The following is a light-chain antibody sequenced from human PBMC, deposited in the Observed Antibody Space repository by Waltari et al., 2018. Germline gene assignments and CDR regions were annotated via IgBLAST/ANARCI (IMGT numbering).Light chain of an antibody. CDR2: EVN. J-gene: IGLJ2*01. CDR3: CSYAGTPRVV. Sequence: QSALTQPASVSGSPGQSITISCPGTNNDIGSYNLVSWYQKHPGKAPKVIIFEVNKRPSGVSNRFSGSKSGNTASLTVSGLHPEDEADYYCCSYAGTPRVVFGGGTKLTVL. V-gene: IGLV2-23*02. CDR1: NNDIGSYNL.